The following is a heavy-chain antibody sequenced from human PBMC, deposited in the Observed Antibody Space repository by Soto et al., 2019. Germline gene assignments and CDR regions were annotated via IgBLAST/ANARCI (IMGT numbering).Heavy chain of an antibody. V-gene: IGHV1-18*01. J-gene: IGHJ4*02. CDR2: ISAYNGNT. CDR1: GYSFATSG. CDR3: ARAGHYYDSSGYAN. Sequence: QGKLVQSGTEVKKPGASMKVSCKASGYSFATSGMSWVRQAPGQGLEWMGWISAYNGNTNYEQKLQDRVTMTTDTSTSTAYLELRSLRSDDTAVYYCARAGHYYDSSGYANWGQGTLVTVSS. D-gene: IGHD3-22*01.